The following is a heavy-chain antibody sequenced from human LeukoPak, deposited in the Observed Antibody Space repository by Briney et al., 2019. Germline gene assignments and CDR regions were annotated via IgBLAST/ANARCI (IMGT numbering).Heavy chain of an antibody. CDR3: ARGVVRGVPNLENYYYYGMDV. Sequence: PSETLSLTCTVSGGSISSYYWSWIRHPPGKGLEWIGYIYYSGNTYYNPSLKSRVTISLDTSKNQFSLKLSSVTAADTAVYYCARGVVRGVPNLENYYYYGMDVWGQGTTVTVSS. V-gene: IGHV4-59*06. CDR2: IYYSGNT. CDR1: GGSISSYY. D-gene: IGHD3-10*01. J-gene: IGHJ6*02.